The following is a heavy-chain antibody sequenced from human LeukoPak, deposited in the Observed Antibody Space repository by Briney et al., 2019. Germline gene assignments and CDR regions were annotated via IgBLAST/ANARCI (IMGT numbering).Heavy chain of an antibody. D-gene: IGHD3-16*02. V-gene: IGHV1-2*02. CDR2: INANSGGT. CDR1: GYTFTGYY. CDR3: ARSAPRGYDYVWGSYRYGEEDAFDN. Sequence: ASVKVTCKTSGYTFTGYYMHWVRQAPGQGLEWMGWINANSGGTNYAQKFQGRVTMTRDTSISTAYMELSRLRSDDMAVYYCARSAPRGYDYVWGSYRYGEEDAFDNWGQGTMVTVSS. J-gene: IGHJ3*02.